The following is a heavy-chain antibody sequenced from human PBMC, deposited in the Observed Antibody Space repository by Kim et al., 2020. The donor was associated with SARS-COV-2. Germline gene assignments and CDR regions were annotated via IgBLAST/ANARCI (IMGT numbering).Heavy chain of an antibody. CDR3: ARGGRQLVPAAFDY. Sequence: NPYRKSRVTISVDPSKNQFSLRLSSVPAADTAVYYCARGGRQLVPAAFDYWGQGTLVTVSS. D-gene: IGHD6-6*01. V-gene: IGHV4-34*01. J-gene: IGHJ4*02.